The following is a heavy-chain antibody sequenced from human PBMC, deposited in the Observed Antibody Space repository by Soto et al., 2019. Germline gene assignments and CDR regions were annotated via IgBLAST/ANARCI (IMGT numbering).Heavy chain of an antibody. Sequence: ASETLSLTCAVYGGSFSGYYWSWIRQPPGKGLEWIGEINHSGSTNYNPSLKSRVTISVDTSKNQFSLKLSSVTAADTAVYYCARDLRGIAAFTYYYGMDVWGQGTTVTVSS. V-gene: IGHV4-34*01. CDR1: GGSFSGYY. CDR3: ARDLRGIAAFTYYYGMDV. D-gene: IGHD6-13*01. CDR2: INHSGST. J-gene: IGHJ6*02.